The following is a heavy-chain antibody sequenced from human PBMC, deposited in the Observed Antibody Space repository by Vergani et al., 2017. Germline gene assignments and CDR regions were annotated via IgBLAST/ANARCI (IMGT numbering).Heavy chain of an antibody. CDR2: VSFRGDT. CDR3: ARDSPTIFFDY. CDR1: GASVNSYY. J-gene: IGHJ4*02. Sequence: QVKLQESGPGLVKPSETLSLSCTVSGASVNSYYWSWIRQPPGKGLEWMGYVSFRGDTLYDPSLKSRVTISVDTSKNQFSLKLSSVTAADTAVYYCARDSPTIFFDYWGQGTLVTVSS. V-gene: IGHV4-59*02. D-gene: IGHD3-3*01.